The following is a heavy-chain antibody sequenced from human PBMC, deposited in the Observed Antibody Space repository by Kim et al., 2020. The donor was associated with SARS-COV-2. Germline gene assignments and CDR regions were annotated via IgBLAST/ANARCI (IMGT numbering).Heavy chain of an antibody. Sequence: SETLSLTCTVSGGSISTNDYFWGWIRQPPGKGLEWIACFYYNGRTYYNPSLQSRVLISADTSKNQLSLKLSSVTAADTALYFCARRRDAYGQYYDLWGRGTLVTVSS. J-gene: IGHJ2*01. CDR2: FYYNGRT. D-gene: IGHD4-17*01. CDR3: ARRRDAYGQYYDL. V-gene: IGHV4-39*01. CDR1: GGSISTNDYF.